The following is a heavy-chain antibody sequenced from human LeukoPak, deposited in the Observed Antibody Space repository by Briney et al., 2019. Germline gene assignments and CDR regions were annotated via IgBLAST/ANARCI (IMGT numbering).Heavy chain of an antibody. CDR2: IHSDGSST. CDR3: ARSGWPYYFDY. J-gene: IGHJ4*02. V-gene: IGHV3-74*01. Sequence: GGSLRLSCAASGFTFSSYWMHWVRQAPGKGPVWVSRIHSDGSSTSYADSVRGRFTISRDDAKSTLYLQMNSLRAEDTAVYYCARSGWPYYFDYWGQGTLVTVSS. CDR1: GFTFSSYW. D-gene: IGHD3-22*01.